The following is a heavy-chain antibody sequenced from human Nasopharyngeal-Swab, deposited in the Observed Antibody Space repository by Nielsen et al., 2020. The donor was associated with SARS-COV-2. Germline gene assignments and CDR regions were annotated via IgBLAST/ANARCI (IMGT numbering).Heavy chain of an antibody. J-gene: IGHJ4*02. CDR2: ITPSGGAT. Sequence: ASVKVSCRASGFTFSHYFMHWVRQAPGQGLEWMGVITPSGGATNYAQKFQGRVTITADESTSTAYMELSSLRSEDTAVYYCAGGDDSLANSYYWGQGTLVTVSS. CDR3: AGGDDSLANSYY. CDR1: GFTFSHYF. D-gene: IGHD3-22*01. V-gene: IGHV1-46*01.